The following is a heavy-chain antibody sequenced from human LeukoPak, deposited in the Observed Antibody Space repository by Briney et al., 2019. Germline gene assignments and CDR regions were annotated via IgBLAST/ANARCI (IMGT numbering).Heavy chain of an antibody. CDR1: GFTFHDYA. J-gene: IGHJ4*02. CDR2: ISGDGGST. V-gene: IGHV3-43*02. CDR3: ARESESSGWYDY. D-gene: IGHD6-19*01. Sequence: GGSLRLSCAAPGFTFHDYAIHWVRQAPGKGLEWVSLISGDGGSTFYADSVKGRFTISRDNSKNSLYLQMSSLRSEDTALYYCARESESSGWYDYWGQGTLVTVSS.